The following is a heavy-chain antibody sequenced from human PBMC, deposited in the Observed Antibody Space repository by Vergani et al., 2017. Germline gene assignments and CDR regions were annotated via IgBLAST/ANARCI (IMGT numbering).Heavy chain of an antibody. V-gene: IGHV1-3*01. CDR1: GYTFTSYA. Sequence: QVQLVQSGAEVKKPGASVKVSCKASGYTFTSYAMHWVRQAPGQRLEWMGWINAGNGNTKYSQKFQGRVTITRDTSASTAYMELSSLRSEDTAVYYCARDGRIAVAGGYLDYWGQGTLVTVSS. CDR3: ARDGRIAVAGGYLDY. CDR2: INAGNGNT. J-gene: IGHJ4*02. D-gene: IGHD6-19*01.